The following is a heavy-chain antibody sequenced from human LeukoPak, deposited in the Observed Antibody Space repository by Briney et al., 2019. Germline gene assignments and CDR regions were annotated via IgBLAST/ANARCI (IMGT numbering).Heavy chain of an antibody. V-gene: IGHV4-34*01. Sequence: PSETLSLTCAVYGGSFSGYYWSWIRQPPGKGLEWIGEINHSGSTNYNPSLKSRVTISVDASKNQFSLKLSSVTAADTAVYYCARGRRASSYWGQGTLVTVSS. CDR1: GGSFSGYY. J-gene: IGHJ4*02. D-gene: IGHD6-13*01. CDR2: INHSGST. CDR3: ARGRRASSY.